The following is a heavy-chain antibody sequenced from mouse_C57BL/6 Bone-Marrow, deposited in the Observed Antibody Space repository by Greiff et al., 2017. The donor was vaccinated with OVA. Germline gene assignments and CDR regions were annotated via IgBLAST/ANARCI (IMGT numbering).Heavy chain of an antibody. CDR1: GYTFTSYW. CDR3: AREEYYYGSRGPYFDV. D-gene: IGHD1-1*01. J-gene: IGHJ1*03. Sequence: VQLQQPGAELVRPGTSVKLSCKASGYTFTSYWMHWVKQRPGQGLEWIGVIDPSDSYTNYNQKFKGKATLTVDTSSSTASMQLSSLTSEDSAVYYCAREEYYYGSRGPYFDVWGTGTTVTVSS. CDR2: IDPSDSYT. V-gene: IGHV1-59*01.